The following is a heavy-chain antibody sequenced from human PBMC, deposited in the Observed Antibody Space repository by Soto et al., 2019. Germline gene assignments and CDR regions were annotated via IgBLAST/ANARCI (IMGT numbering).Heavy chain of an antibody. CDR3: ARDNMNSRRFHY. V-gene: IGHV1-18*01. CDR2: ININRGDV. Sequence: ASVKVSSKASGHTSTHNGISSVRRAPGQGLEWMGWININRGDVNHAPKFQGRVTLTTDTSTTTAYMELRSLRLDDTALYFCARDNMNSRRFHYWGHGTLVGVSS. J-gene: IGHJ4*01. CDR1: GHTSTHNG. D-gene: IGHD5-18*01.